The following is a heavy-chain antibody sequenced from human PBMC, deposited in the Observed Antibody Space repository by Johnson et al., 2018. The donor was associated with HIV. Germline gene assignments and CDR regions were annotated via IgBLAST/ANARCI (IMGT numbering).Heavy chain of an antibody. CDR1: GFTFSRYA. CDR2: ISSDGGST. D-gene: IGHD3-22*01. CDR3: AIPYFYDTSVYH. V-gene: IGHV3-64*07. J-gene: IGHJ3*01. Sequence: EVQLVESGGGVVQPGRSLRLSCAASGFTFSRYAMHWVRQAPGEGLEYVSAISSDGGSTYYADSVKGRFIISRDNSKNTVYLQMGSLRAEDMAVYYCAIPYFYDTSVYHWGQGTVVTVSS.